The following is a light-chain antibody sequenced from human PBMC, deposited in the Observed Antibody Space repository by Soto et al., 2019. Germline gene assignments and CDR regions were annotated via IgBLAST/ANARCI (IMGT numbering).Light chain of an antibody. CDR3: QQSYSTPYT. CDR2: AAS. V-gene: IGKV1-39*01. CDR1: QSINSY. J-gene: IGKJ2*01. Sequence: DIELTRSPASLSASVGDRVTITSRASQSINSYLNWYQQKPGKAPKLLIYAASSLQSAVPSRFSGSGSGTDFTLTISSLQPEDFATYYCQQSYSTPYTFGQGTKVDIK.